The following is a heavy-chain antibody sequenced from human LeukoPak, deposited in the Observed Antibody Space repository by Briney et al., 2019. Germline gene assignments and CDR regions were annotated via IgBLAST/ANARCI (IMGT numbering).Heavy chain of an antibody. CDR3: ARKGPGIAAAGTIDY. J-gene: IGHJ4*02. V-gene: IGHV4-39*01. D-gene: IGHD6-13*01. CDR2: IYYSGST. CDR1: GGSISSSSYY. Sequence: PSETLSLTCTVSGGSISSSSYYWGWIRQPPGKGLEWIGSIYYSGSTYYNPSLKSRVTISVDTSKNQFSLKLSSVTAADTAVYYCARKGPGIAAAGTIDYWGQGTLVTVSS.